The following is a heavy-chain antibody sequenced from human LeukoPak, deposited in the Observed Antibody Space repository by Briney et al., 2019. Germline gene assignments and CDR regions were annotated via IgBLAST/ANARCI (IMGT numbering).Heavy chain of an antibody. CDR2: IYYSGST. D-gene: IGHD3-22*01. CDR1: GGSISSYY. CDR3: ARVEDITMIVN. J-gene: IGHJ4*02. V-gene: IGHV4-59*01. Sequence: SETLSPTCTVSGGSISSYYWSWIRQPPGKGLEWIGYIYYSGSTNYNPPLKSRVTISVDTSKNQFSLKLSSVTAADTAVYYCARVEDITMIVNWGQGTLVTVSS.